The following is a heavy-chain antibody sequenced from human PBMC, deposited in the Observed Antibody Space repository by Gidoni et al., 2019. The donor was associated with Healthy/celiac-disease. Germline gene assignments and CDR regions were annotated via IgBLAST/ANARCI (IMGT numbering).Heavy chain of an antibody. CDR3: ARGQGIDYYGSGQTNWFDP. V-gene: IGHV4-61*02. D-gene: IGHD3-10*01. Sequence: QVQLQESGPGLVKPSQTLSLTCTVSGGSISSGSYYWSWIRQPAGKGLEWIGRIYTSGSTNYNPSLKSRVTISVDTSKNQFSLKLSSVTAADTAVYYCARGQGIDYYGSGQTNWFDPWGQGTLVTVSS. CDR1: GGSISSGSYY. J-gene: IGHJ5*02. CDR2: IYTSGST.